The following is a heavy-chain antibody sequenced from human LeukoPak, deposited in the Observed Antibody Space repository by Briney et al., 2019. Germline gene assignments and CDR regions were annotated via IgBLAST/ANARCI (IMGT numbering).Heavy chain of an antibody. Sequence: GGSLRLSCAASGFTFSTYWMSWVRQAPGKGLEGVANIKQDGSEKKYVGSVKGRFTISRDNAKNSLYLQMNSLRAEDTAMYYCARDLDSSSWWNWFDPWGQGTLVTVSS. CDR3: ARDLDSSSWWNWFDP. V-gene: IGHV3-7*01. CDR1: GFTFSTYW. CDR2: IKQDGSEK. D-gene: IGHD6-13*01. J-gene: IGHJ5*02.